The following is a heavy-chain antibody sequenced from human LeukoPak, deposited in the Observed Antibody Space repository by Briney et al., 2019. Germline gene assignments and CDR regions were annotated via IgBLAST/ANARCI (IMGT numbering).Heavy chain of an antibody. CDR1: GFTFGSYG. CDR2: ISYDGSNK. Sequence: GRSLRLSCAASGFTFGSYGMHWVRQAPGKGLEWVAVISYDGSNKYYADSVKGRFTISRDNSKNTLYLQMNSLRAEDTAVYYCAKDSRSYGFDYWGQGTLVTVSS. CDR3: AKDSRSYGFDY. V-gene: IGHV3-30*18. J-gene: IGHJ4*02. D-gene: IGHD1-26*01.